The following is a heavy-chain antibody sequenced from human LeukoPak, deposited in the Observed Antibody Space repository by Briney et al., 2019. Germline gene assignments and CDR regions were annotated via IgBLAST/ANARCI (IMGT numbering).Heavy chain of an antibody. CDR3: ARFPLLAYSRSYRRVWFDP. V-gene: IGHV4-34*01. CDR2: INHSGST. Sequence: PSETLSLTCAVYGGSFSGYYWSWVRQPPGKGLEWIGEINHSGSTNYNPSLKSRATISVDTSKNQFSLKLSSVTAADTAVYYCARFPLLAYSRSYRRVWFDPWGQGTLVTVSS. J-gene: IGHJ5*02. D-gene: IGHD6-13*01. CDR1: GGSFSGYY.